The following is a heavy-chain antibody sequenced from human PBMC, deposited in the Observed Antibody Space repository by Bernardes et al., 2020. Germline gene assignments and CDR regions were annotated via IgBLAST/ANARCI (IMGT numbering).Heavy chain of an antibody. CDR3: ARDYNVVVPAAMGYYYYGMDV. D-gene: IGHD2-2*01. V-gene: IGHV1-18*01. J-gene: IGHJ6*02. CDR1: GYTFTSYG. CDR2: ISAYNGNT. Sequence: ASVKVSCKASGYTFTSYGISWVRQAPGQGLEWMGWISAYNGNTNYAQKLQGRVTMTTDTSTSTAYMELRSLRSDDTAVYYCARDYNVVVPAAMGYYYYGMDVWGQGTTVTVSS.